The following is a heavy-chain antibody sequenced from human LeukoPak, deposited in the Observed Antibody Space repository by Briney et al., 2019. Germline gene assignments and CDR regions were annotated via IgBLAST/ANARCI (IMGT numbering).Heavy chain of an antibody. CDR2: ISHSGDSA. J-gene: IGHJ4*02. CDR1: GFTFSSYA. Sequence: PGGSLRLSCAASGFTFSSYALSWVRQAPGKGLEWVSSISHSGDSAFHADSVKGRLTISRDNSKYTLYLQMNSLRAEDTAVYYCAKDVNRGGYDYWGQGTLVTVSS. V-gene: IGHV3-23*01. D-gene: IGHD3-10*01. CDR3: AKDVNRGGYDY.